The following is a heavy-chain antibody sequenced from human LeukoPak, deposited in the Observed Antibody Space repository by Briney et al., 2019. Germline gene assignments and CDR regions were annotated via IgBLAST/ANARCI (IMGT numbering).Heavy chain of an antibody. Sequence: GESLKISCQGSGYSVNSHWIAWVRQMPGKGLEWMGIVFPADSDAAYSPSFQGQVTFSADKSISAAYLQWSSLKASDTAMYYCARRKENRYCSGGTCYQGIDAFDIWGQGTMVTVSS. CDR1: GYSVNSHW. CDR3: ARRKENRYCSGGTCYQGIDAFDI. CDR2: VFPADSDA. V-gene: IGHV5-51*01. D-gene: IGHD2-15*01. J-gene: IGHJ3*02.